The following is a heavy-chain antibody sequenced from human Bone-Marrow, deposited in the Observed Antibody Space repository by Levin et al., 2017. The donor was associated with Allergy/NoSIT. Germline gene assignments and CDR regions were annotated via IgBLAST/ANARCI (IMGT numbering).Heavy chain of an antibody. V-gene: IGHV4-39*01. D-gene: IGHD6-13*01. Sequence: TSQTLSLTCTVSGDSISSSNYYWGWIRQPPGKGLDWIGNIYFTGTTYYNPSLKSRVAISVDTSKNQFSLKLSSLTAADTAVYYCARLPLYNINWYRGDYWGQGTQVTVSS. CDR3: ARLPLYNINWYRGDY. CDR2: IYFTGTT. CDR1: GDSISSSNYY. J-gene: IGHJ4*02.